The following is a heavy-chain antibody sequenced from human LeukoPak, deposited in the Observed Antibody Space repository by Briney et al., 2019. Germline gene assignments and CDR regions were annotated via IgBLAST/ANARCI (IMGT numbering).Heavy chain of an antibody. CDR3: AILAGTDYYYNMDV. D-gene: IGHD3-10*01. CDR2: IDYSGTT. CDR1: GGTISAYY. J-gene: IGHJ6*02. V-gene: IGHV4-59*08. Sequence: SETLSLTCTVSGGTISAYYWSWTRQPPGKGLEWIGYIDYSGTTNYDPSLKTRLTISMDTSKNQLSLRLSSVTAADAAVYYCAILAGTDYYYNMDVWGQGTTVTVSS.